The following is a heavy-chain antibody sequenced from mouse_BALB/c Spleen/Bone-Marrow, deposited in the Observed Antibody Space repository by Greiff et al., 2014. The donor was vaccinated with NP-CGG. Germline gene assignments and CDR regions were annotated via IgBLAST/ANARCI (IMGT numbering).Heavy chain of an antibody. CDR1: GYTFTSYT. CDR3: ARLNYGNPFAY. CDR2: INPSSGYT. V-gene: IGHV1-4*02. J-gene: IGHJ3*01. Sequence: LEESAAELARPGASVKMSCKASGYTFTSYTIHWVKQRPGQGLEWIGYINPSSGYTDYNQRFNDKTTLTTDKSSSTAYMQLCSLTSEYSAVNYCARLNYGNPFAYWGQGTLVTVSA. D-gene: IGHD2-1*01.